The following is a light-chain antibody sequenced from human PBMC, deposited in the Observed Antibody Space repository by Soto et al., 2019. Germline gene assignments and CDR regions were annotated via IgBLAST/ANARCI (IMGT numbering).Light chain of an antibody. J-gene: IGKJ1*01. CDR2: GAS. CDR1: QSISSSY. Sequence: EIVLTQSPGTLSLSPGKRATLSCRASQSISSSYLAWYQQRPGQAPRLLIYGASSSATGIPDRFSGSGSGTEFTLTISRLEPEDFAVYYCQQYGSSSWTFGQGTKVDMK. CDR3: QQYGSSSWT. V-gene: IGKV3-20*01.